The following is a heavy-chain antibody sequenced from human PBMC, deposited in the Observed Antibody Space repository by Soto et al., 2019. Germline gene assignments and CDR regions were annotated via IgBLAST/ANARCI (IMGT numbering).Heavy chain of an antibody. Sequence: QVQIVQSAAEVKKPGASVKVSCKASGYTFTKYPIHWVRQAPGQRLEWMGWINAGDGNTRYSQRFQGRITIIRDTSASTAYMELSSLRSEDTAVYFCARETSQEVLAAHYMDVWGKGTTVSVSS. J-gene: IGHJ6*03. D-gene: IGHD2-15*01. CDR1: GYTFTKYP. CDR2: INAGDGNT. CDR3: ARETSQEVLAAHYMDV. V-gene: IGHV1-3*01.